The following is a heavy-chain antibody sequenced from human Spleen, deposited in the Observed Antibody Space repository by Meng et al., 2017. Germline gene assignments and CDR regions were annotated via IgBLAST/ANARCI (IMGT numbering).Heavy chain of an antibody. Sequence: QVQRMESGPGLVKPSETLSLTCTVSGGSITSYYWSWIRQPPGKGLEWIGYIYYSGSTNYNPSLESRATISVDTSQNNLSLKLSSVTAADSAVYYCARGPTTMAHDFDYWGQGTLVTVSS. CDR2: IYYSGST. D-gene: IGHD4-11*01. J-gene: IGHJ4*02. V-gene: IGHV4-59*12. CDR1: GGSITSYY. CDR3: ARGPTTMAHDFDY.